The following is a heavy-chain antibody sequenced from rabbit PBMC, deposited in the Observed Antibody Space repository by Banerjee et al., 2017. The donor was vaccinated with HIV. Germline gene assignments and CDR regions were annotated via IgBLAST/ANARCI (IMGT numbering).Heavy chain of an antibody. D-gene: IGHD4-1*01. J-gene: IGHJ4*01. Sequence: EESGGDLVKPGASLTLTCTASGFDFSSYGVSWVRQAPGKGLEWIGYIDPVFGSTLYADWVNGRFTISSHNAQNTLYLQLNSLTAADTATYFCVRVVAGVYFNLWGPGTLVTVS. CDR1: GFDFSSYG. CDR2: IDPVFGST. CDR3: VRVVAGVYFNL. V-gene: IGHV1S47*01.